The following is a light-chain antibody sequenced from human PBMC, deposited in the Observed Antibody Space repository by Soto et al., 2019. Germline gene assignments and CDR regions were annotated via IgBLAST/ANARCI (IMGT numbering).Light chain of an antibody. J-gene: IGKJ1*01. CDR2: GAS. V-gene: IGKV3-20*01. CDR3: QQFGGPPRT. CDR1: QSVSSSY. Sequence: EIVLTQSPGRLSLSPGERATLSCRASQSVSSSYLAWYQQKPGQAPRLLIYGASIRATGIPDRFIGSGSGTDLTLTISRLEPEDGAVYYCQQFGGPPRTFGQGTRVEIK.